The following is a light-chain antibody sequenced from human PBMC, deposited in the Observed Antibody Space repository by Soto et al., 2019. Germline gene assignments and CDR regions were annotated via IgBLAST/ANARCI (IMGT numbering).Light chain of an antibody. J-gene: IGLJ2*01. CDR2: DDS. CDR3: QVWDSSSDHVV. V-gene: IGLV3-21*02. CDR1: AIGSKS. Sequence: SSELTQPPSVAVAPGQRARLTCGGNAIGSKSVHWYQQKPGQAPVLVVDDDSDVHSGIHERVSGSSSGNTATLTISRVEAGDEVEYYCQVWDSSSDHVVFGGGTKLTV.